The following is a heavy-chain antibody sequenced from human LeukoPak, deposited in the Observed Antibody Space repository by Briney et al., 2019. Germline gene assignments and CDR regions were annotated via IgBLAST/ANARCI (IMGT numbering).Heavy chain of an antibody. Sequence: GGSLRLSCAASGITFSRYGMSWVRQAPGKGLEWVSSISSTGGNTYYADSVKGRFTISRDNSKNTLYLQMNSLRTEDTAVYYCARTRAAAGYSSFWFDPWGQGTLVTVSS. J-gene: IGHJ5*02. CDR1: GITFSRYG. V-gene: IGHV3-23*01. D-gene: IGHD6-13*01. CDR3: ARTRAAAGYSSFWFDP. CDR2: ISSTGGNT.